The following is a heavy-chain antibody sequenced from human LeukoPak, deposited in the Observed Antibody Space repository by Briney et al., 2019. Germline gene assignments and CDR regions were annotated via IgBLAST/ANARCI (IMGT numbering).Heavy chain of an antibody. CDR3: AKGGEWLVASAYYYYYMDV. J-gene: IGHJ6*03. CDR2: ISSGTYI. V-gene: IGHV3-48*03. CDR1: GFTFSRFE. Sequence: PGGSLRLSCVASGFTFSRFEMNWVRQAPGKGLEWISHISSGTYIAYADSVKGRFTISRDNSKNTLYLQMNSLRAEDTAVYYCAKGGEWLVASAYYYYYMDVWGKGTTVTISS. D-gene: IGHD6-19*01.